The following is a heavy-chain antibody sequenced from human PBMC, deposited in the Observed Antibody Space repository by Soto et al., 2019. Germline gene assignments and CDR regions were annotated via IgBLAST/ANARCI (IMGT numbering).Heavy chain of an antibody. CDR1: GYTFTDYY. D-gene: IGHD3-22*01. J-gene: IGHJ4*02. Sequence: QVHLVQSGTEVRQPGASVRVSCKASGYTFTDYYLHWVRQAPGQGPEWMGWINPNTGGTDYAQKFWDWVTMTTDTSINTAYMDLSRLKSHDTAVYYCAKGGHYDSPHYADSWGQGTLVTVSS. V-gene: IGHV1-2*04. CDR2: INPNTGGT. CDR3: AKGGHYDSPHYADS.